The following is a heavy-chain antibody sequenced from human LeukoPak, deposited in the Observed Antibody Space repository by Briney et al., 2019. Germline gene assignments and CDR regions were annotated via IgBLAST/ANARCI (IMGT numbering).Heavy chain of an antibody. V-gene: IGHV4-34*01. CDR3: ARQEFGIAAAGTKKGDY. Sequence: SETLSLTCAVYGGSFSGYYWSWIRQPPGKGLEWIGEINHSGSTNYNPSLKSRVTISVDTSKNQFSLKLSSVTAADTAVYYCARQEFGIAAAGTKKGDYWGQGTLVTVSS. J-gene: IGHJ4*02. CDR1: GGSFSGYY. CDR2: INHSGST. D-gene: IGHD6-13*01.